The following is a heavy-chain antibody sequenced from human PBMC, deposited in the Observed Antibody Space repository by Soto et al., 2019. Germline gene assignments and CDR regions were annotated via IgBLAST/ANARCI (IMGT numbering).Heavy chain of an antibody. CDR1: GYTFTGYY. CDR3: ARSIVVVTALDY. CDR2: INANNGNT. Sequence: ASVKVSCKASGYTFTGYYMHWVRQAPGQMLEWMGWINANNGNTKYSQKFQGRVTITRDTSASTAYMELSSLRSEDTAVYYCARSIVVVTALDYWGQGTLVTVSS. D-gene: IGHD2-21*02. J-gene: IGHJ4*02. V-gene: IGHV1-3*01.